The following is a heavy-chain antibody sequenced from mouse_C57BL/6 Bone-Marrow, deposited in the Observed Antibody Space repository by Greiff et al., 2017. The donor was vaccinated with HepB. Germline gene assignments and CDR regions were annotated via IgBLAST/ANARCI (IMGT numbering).Heavy chain of an antibody. D-gene: IGHD2-12*01. J-gene: IGHJ3*01. Sequence: EVQLVESGGGLVQPGGSMKLSCVASGFTFSNYWMNWVRQSPEKGLEWVAQIRLKSDNYATHYAESVKGRFTISRDDSKSSVYLQMNNLRAEDTGIYYCTEYYITWFAYWGQGTLVTVSA. CDR2: IRLKSDNYAT. V-gene: IGHV6-3*01. CDR1: GFTFSNYW. CDR3: TEYYITWFAY.